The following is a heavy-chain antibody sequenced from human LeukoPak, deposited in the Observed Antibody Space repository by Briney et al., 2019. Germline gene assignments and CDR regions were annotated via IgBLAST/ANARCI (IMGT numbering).Heavy chain of an antibody. Sequence: SQTLSLTCTVSGGSISSGDYYWGWIRQPPGKGLEWIGYIYYSGSTYYNPSLKSRVTISVDTSKNQFSLKLSSVTAADTAVYYCARDDYGGNVGYYYYGMDVWGQGTTVTVSS. CDR3: ARDDYGGNVGYYYYGMDV. CDR1: GGSISSGDYY. V-gene: IGHV4-30-4*01. CDR2: IYYSGST. J-gene: IGHJ6*02. D-gene: IGHD4-23*01.